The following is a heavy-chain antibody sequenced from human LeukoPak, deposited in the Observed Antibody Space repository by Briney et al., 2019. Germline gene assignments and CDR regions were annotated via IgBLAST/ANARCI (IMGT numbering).Heavy chain of an antibody. CDR3: ARDNADDRHLDY. V-gene: IGHV4-39*07. D-gene: IGHD5-24*01. CDR1: GGSISSRSYY. Sequence: PSETLSLTCTVSGGSISSRSYYWGWIRQPPGKGLEWIGSVYYSGSSYSSPSLNSRVTISLDTSKNLFSLQLRSVTAADTAVYYCARDNADDRHLDYWGQGTLVTVSS. J-gene: IGHJ4*02. CDR2: VYYSGSS.